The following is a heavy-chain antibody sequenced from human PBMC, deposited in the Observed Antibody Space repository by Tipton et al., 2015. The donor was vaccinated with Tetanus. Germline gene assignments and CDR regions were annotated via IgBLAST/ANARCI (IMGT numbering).Heavy chain of an antibody. J-gene: IGHJ6*02. CDR2: ISSSGSTI. CDR1: GFTFSDYY. V-gene: IGHV3-11*01. CDR3: ARDNIVVVVAPPPTPYYYGMDV. Sequence: SLRLSCAASGFTFSDYYMSWIRQAPGKGLEWVSYISSSGSTIYYADSVKGRFTISRDNAKNSLYLQMNSLRAEDTAVYYCARDNIVVVVAPPPTPYYYGMDVWGQGTTVTVSS. D-gene: IGHD2-15*01.